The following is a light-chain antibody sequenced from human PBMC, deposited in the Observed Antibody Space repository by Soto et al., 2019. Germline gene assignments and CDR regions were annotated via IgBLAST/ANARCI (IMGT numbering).Light chain of an antibody. J-gene: IGKJ3*01. CDR3: QQYDGN. V-gene: IGKV1-5*01. CDR1: QNINNW. CDR2: DAS. Sequence: DIQMTQSPSTLSASVGDRVTLTCRASQNINNWLAWYQQKPGKAPKVLIYDASSLESGVPSRFSGSGSGTEFTLTISSLQPDDFATYYCQQYDGNFGPGTKVDI.